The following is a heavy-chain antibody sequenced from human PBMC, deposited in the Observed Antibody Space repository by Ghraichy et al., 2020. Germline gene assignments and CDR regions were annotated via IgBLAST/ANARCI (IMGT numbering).Heavy chain of an antibody. CDR2: IYHSGST. CDR3: ASTPDDYGDYDGY. V-gene: IGHV4-38-2*02. CDR1: GYSISSGYY. Sequence: SETLSLTCTVSGYSISSGYYWGWIRQPPGKGLEWIGSIYHSGSTYYNPSLKSRVTISVDTSKNQFSLKLSSVTAADTAVYYCASTPDDYGDYDGYWGQGTLVTVSS. J-gene: IGHJ4*02. D-gene: IGHD4-17*01.